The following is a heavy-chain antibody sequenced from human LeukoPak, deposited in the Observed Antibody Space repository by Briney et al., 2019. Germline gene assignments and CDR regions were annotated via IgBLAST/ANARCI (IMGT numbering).Heavy chain of an antibody. J-gene: IGHJ4*02. CDR3: ARDSAWARLGY. V-gene: IGHV3-33*08. Sequence: GGSLRLSCAASGFTFSSYGMHWVRQTPGKGLEWVAVIWYDGSNKYYGDSVKGRFTISRDDSKNTLYLQMNSLRAEDTAVYYCARDSAWARLGYWGQGTLVTVSS. CDR2: IWYDGSNK. CDR1: GFTFSSYG. D-gene: IGHD3-16*01.